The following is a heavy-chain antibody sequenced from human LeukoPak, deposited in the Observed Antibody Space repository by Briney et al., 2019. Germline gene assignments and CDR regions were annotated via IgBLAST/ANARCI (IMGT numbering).Heavy chain of an antibody. D-gene: IGHD1-26*01. V-gene: IGHV3-30*02. CDR3: ARDANSGTYLPDY. Sequence: GGSLRLSCAASGFTFSSYWMHWVRQAPGKGLEWVAFTRYDGSNKYYADSVKGRFTISRDNSKNSLYLQMESLRAEDTALYYCARDANSGTYLPDYWGQGNLVIVSS. J-gene: IGHJ4*02. CDR1: GFTFSSYW. CDR2: TRYDGSNK.